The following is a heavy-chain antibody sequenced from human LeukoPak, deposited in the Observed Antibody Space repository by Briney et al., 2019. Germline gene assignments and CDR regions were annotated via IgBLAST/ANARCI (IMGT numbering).Heavy chain of an antibody. CDR2: IYYSGST. Sequence: SETLSLTRTVSGGSISSYYWSWIRQPPGKGLEWIGYIYYSGSTNYNPSLKSRVTISVDTSKNQFSLKLSSVTAADTAVYYCAREQVNWFDPWGQGTLVTVSS. CDR3: AREQVNWFDP. CDR1: GGSISSYY. J-gene: IGHJ5*02. V-gene: IGHV4-59*12.